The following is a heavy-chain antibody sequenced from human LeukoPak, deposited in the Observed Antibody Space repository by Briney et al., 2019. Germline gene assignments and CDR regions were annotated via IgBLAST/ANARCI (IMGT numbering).Heavy chain of an antibody. J-gene: IGHJ4*02. D-gene: IGHD3-9*01. Sequence: GGSLRLSCAASGFTFRSYGMHWVRQAPGKGLEWVAVIWNDGSNEYYVDSVKGRFTISRDNSKNTLYLQMNSLRAEDTAVYYCAKETALAYYDILTGYSALSDYWGQGTLVTVSS. V-gene: IGHV3-33*06. CDR2: IWNDGSNE. CDR3: AKETALAYYDILTGYSALSDY. CDR1: GFTFRSYG.